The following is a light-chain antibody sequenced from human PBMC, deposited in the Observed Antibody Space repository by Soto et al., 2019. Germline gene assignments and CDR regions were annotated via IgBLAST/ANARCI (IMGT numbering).Light chain of an antibody. V-gene: IGKV2-30*01. Sequence: DVVMTQSPLSLPVTLGQPASISCRSSQILVYSDGNTYLNWFQQRPGQSPRRLIYKVSNRDSGVPDRFSGSGSGTDFTLTISRLEPEDFAVYYCQQYISSPWTFGQGTKVDIK. CDR1: QILVYSDGNTY. CDR2: KVS. J-gene: IGKJ1*01. CDR3: QQYISSPWT.